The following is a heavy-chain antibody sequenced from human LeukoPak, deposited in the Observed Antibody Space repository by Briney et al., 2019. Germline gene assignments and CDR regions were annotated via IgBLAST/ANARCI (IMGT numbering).Heavy chain of an antibody. Sequence: PSETVSLTCTVSGGSLSNSDYSWGWMRQPPGKGLECVGSIHHSGSTFYNSSLKSRVTMSLDTSKNRFSLKLSSVTAADTALYYCAREGGERLTLFGLAWALYYFDYWGQGTLVTVSS. V-gene: IGHV4-39*07. CDR1: GGSLSNSDYS. J-gene: IGHJ4*02. D-gene: IGHD3/OR15-3a*01. CDR3: AREGGERLTLFGLAWALYYFDY. CDR2: IHHSGST.